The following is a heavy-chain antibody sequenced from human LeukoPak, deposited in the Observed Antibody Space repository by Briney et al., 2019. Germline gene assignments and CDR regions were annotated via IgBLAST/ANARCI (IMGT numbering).Heavy chain of an antibody. D-gene: IGHD3-16*02. J-gene: IGHJ5*02. V-gene: IGHV4-34*01. Sequence: PSETLSLTCAVYGGSFSGYYWSWIRQPPGKGPEWIGEINHSGSTNYNPSLKSRFTISVDTSKKQFSLKLSSVTAADTAVYYCARGAYDYVWGSYRPRNWFDPWGQGTLVTVSS. CDR3: ARGAYDYVWGSYRPRNWFDP. CDR2: INHSGST. CDR1: GGSFSGYY.